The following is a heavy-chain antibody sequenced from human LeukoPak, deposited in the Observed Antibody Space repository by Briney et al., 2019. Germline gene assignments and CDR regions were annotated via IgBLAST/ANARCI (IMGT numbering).Heavy chain of an antibody. J-gene: IGHJ4*02. CDR3: ARGGGPHYYDSSGYYTSFDY. V-gene: IGHV3-11*01. CDR1: GFTFSDYY. D-gene: IGHD3-22*01. Sequence: GGSLRLSCAASGFTFSDYYMSWIRQAPGKGLEWVSYISSSGSTIYYADSVKGRFTISRDNAKNSLHLQMNSLRAEDTAVYYCARGGGPHYYDSSGYYTSFDYWGQGTLVTVSS. CDR2: ISSSGSTI.